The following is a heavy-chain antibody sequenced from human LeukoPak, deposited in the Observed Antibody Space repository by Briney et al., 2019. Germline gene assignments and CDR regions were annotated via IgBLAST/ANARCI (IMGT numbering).Heavy chain of an antibody. CDR2: ILYDGTYK. CDR1: GFTFTDSG. CDR3: AKGQDGYNLACGY. V-gene: IGHV3-30*02. J-gene: IGHJ4*02. Sequence: GGSLRLSCAASGFTFTDSGMHWVRQAPGKGLEWVAFILYDGTYKYYADSVKGRFTISRDNSKNTLYLQMNSLRPEDTAVYYCAKGQDGYNLACGYXGQGTLVTVS. D-gene: IGHD5-24*01.